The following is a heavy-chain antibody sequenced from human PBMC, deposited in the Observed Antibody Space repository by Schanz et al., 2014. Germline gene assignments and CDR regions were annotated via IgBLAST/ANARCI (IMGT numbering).Heavy chain of an antibody. CDR2: IHTGSGNT. Sequence: QVQLVQSGAEVKKPGASVKVSCQASGYTFAGHAVHWVRQAPGQGPEWVGWIHTGSGNTKYSQKFEGRVTITRDTSTGIVYMELSSHRCDDTAVVFSASGEARVMCACVVIDHIDVWGKGTTVIVSS. D-gene: IGHD3-10*01. J-gene: IGHJ6*03. CDR1: GYTFAGHA. CDR3: ASGEARVMCACVVIDHIDV. V-gene: IGHV1-3*04.